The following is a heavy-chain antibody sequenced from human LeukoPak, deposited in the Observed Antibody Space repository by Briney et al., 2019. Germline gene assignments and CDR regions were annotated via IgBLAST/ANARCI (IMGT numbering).Heavy chain of an antibody. J-gene: IGHJ5*02. V-gene: IGHV1-18*01. CDR2: ISAYSGNT. D-gene: IGHD3-16*01. CDR1: GYTFTSHG. Sequence: GASVKVSCKASGYTFTSHGISWVRQAPGQGLEWMGWISAYSGNTNYAQKLQGRVTMTTDTSTSTAYMELRSLRSDDTAVHYCARPVFGAEGWFDPWGQGTLVTVSS. CDR3: ARPVFGAEGWFDP.